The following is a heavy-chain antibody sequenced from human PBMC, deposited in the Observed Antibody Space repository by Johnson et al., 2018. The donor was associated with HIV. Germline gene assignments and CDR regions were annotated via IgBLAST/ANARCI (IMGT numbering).Heavy chain of an antibody. D-gene: IGHD5-24*01. CDR1: QFTCSHQY. V-gene: IGHV3-11*04. J-gene: IGHJ3*02. CDR3: ARYGYRPEAAFDI. Sequence: QVQLVESWGGLAKPAWSPRLSCEASQFTCSHQYMNCVRQGRGNGLELVGQGNPNGTYTYYADSVKGRFTISRDNAKNSLYLQMNSLRAEDTAVYYCARYGYRPEAAFDIWGQGTMVTVSS. CDR2: GNPNGTYT.